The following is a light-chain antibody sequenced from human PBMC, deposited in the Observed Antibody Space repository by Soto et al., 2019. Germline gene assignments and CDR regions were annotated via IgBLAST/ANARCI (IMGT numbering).Light chain of an antibody. CDR1: SSNIESNY. J-gene: IGLJ3*02. V-gene: IGLV1-47*01. CDR3: AAWDDSLSALV. CDR2: RND. Sequence: QSVLTQPPSASGTPGQRVTISCSGSSSNIESNYVYWYQQLPGSAPKLLIYRNDQRPSGVPDRFSGSKSGTSASLAISGLRSEDEADYYCAAWDDSLSALVLGGGTKLTVL.